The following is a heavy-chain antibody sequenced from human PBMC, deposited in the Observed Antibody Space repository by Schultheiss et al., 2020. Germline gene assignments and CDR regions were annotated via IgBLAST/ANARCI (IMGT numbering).Heavy chain of an antibody. CDR1: GGSIGRVYY. Sequence: WGSLRLSCTVSGGSIGRVYYWAWIRQSPGKGLEWIGRIDTSGNTHYNPSLKSRVTISVDTAKREFSLRLTSVTAADTAVYYCARQGGDLAVIPGATNWFDTWGQGCLVTVSS. D-gene: IGHD2-21*02. CDR2: IDTSGNT. V-gene: IGHV4-39*01. J-gene: IGHJ5*02. CDR3: ARQGGDLAVIPGATNWFDT.